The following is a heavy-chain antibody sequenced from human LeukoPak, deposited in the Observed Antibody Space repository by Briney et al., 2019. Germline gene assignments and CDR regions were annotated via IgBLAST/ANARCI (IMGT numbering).Heavy chain of an antibody. J-gene: IGHJ4*02. CDR3: ASEGDYIPFDY. V-gene: IGHV3-33*01. CDR1: GFTSSSYG. Sequence: PGRSLRLSCAASGFTSSSYGMHWVRQAPGKGLEWVAVIWYDGSNKYYADSVKGRFTISRDNSKNTLYLQMNSLRAEDTAVYYCASEGDYIPFDYWGRGTLVTVSS. D-gene: IGHD4-17*01. CDR2: IWYDGSNK.